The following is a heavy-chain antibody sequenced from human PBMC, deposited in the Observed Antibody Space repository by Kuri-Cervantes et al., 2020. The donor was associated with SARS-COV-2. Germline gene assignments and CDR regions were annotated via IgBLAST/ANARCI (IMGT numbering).Heavy chain of an antibody. Sequence: GGSLRLSCAASGFSLSRYTMYWVRQAPGKGLEWVSSISGSGSYIYYAVSVKGRFTISRDNAKNSLNLQMNSLRAEDTAMYYCAREGYYGGSGFYDYWGQGTLVTVSS. CDR3: AREGYYGGSGFYDY. V-gene: IGHV3-21*01. D-gene: IGHD3-22*01. CDR2: ISGSGSYI. J-gene: IGHJ4*02. CDR1: GFSLSRYT.